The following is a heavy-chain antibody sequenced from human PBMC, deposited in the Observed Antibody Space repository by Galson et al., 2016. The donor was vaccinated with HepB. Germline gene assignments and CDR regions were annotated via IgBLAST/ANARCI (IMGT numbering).Heavy chain of an antibody. CDR2: IYYSGST. Sequence: TLSLTCTVSGGSIRSGGYYWSWIRQHPGKGLEWIGYIYYSGSTYYNPSLKSRVTISVDTSKNQFSLRLSSVTAADTAVYYCARDVDTASNWFDPWGQGTLVTVSS. D-gene: IGHD5-18*01. CDR1: GGSIRSGGYY. CDR3: ARDVDTASNWFDP. J-gene: IGHJ5*02. V-gene: IGHV4-31*03.